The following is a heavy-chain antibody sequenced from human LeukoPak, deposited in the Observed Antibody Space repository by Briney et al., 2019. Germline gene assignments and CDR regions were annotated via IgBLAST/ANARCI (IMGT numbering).Heavy chain of an antibody. Sequence: SETLSLTCTVSGGSISSHYWSWIRQPPGKGLEWIGYIYYSGSTNYNPSLKSRVTISVDTSKNQFSLKLSSVTAADTAAYYCARVKADFWSGYYIDYWGQGTLVTVSS. J-gene: IGHJ4*02. CDR3: ARVKADFWSGYYIDY. D-gene: IGHD3-3*01. V-gene: IGHV4-59*11. CDR1: GGSISSHY. CDR2: IYYSGST.